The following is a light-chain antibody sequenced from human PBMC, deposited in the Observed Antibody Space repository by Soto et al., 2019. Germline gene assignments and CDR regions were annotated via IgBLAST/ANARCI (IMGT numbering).Light chain of an antibody. J-gene: IGKJ2*01. Sequence: EIVLTQSPGTLSLSPGERATLSCRASQSVSSSYLAWYQQKPGQAPRLLSYGASSRATGIPDRFSGSGSGTDFPLTISRLKPEDIAVYYCQKSGSSFGQATKMEIK. CDR2: GAS. CDR3: QKSGSS. CDR1: QSVSSSY. V-gene: IGKV3-20*01.